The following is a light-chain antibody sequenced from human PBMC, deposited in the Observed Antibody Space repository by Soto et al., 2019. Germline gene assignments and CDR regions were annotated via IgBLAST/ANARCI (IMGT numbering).Light chain of an antibody. Sequence: SYELTQPPSVSVAPGKTARIDCGGDNVESKNVHWYQQKPGQAPVMVIYYDSDRPSRIPERFSGSNSGNTATLTISSIEAGDEADYYCQVWDTGSDSGVFGTGTKVTVL. V-gene: IGLV3-21*04. CDR2: YDS. CDR1: NVESKN. J-gene: IGLJ1*01. CDR3: QVWDTGSDSGV.